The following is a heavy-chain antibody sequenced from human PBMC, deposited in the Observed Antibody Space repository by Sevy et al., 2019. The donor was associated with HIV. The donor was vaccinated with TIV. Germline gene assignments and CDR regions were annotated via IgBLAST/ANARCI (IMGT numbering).Heavy chain of an antibody. CDR2: IDWDDDK. J-gene: IGHJ6*02. CDR3: ARATYYYDSSGYYSYGMDV. V-gene: IGHV2-70*01. D-gene: IGHD3-22*01. Sequence: SGPTLVNPTQTLTLTCTFSGFSLSTSGMCVSWIRQPPGKALEWLALIDWDDDKYYSTSLKTRLTISKDTSKNQVVLTMTNMDPVDTVTYYCARATYYYDSSGYYSYGMDVWGQGTTVTVSS. CDR1: GFSLSTSGMC.